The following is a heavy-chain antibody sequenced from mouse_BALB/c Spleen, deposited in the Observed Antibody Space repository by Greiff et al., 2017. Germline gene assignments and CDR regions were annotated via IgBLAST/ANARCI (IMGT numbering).Heavy chain of an antibody. CDR1: GYTFTSYW. CDR2: IYPGDGDT. CDR3: AREEGYWFAY. Sequence: VQLQQSGAELARPGASVKLSCKASGYTFTSYWMQWVKQRPGQGLEWIGAIYPGDGDTRYTQKFKGKATLTADKSSSTAYMQLSSLASEDSAVYYCAREEGYWFAYWGQGTLVTVSA. J-gene: IGHJ3*01. V-gene: IGHV1-87*01. D-gene: IGHD2-2*01.